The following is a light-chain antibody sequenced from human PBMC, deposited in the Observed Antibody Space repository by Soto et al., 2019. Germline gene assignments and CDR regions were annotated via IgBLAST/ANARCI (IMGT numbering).Light chain of an antibody. J-gene: IGLJ2*01. Sequence: QSALTQPPSASGSPGQSVAISCTGTSSDVGGYNYVSWYQQHPGKAPKLMIYEVNKRPSGVPDRFSGSKSGNTASLTVSGLQAEDEADYYCSLYTSSSTVVFGGGTKLTVL. CDR2: EVN. CDR3: SLYTSSSTVV. V-gene: IGLV2-8*01. CDR1: SSDVGGYNY.